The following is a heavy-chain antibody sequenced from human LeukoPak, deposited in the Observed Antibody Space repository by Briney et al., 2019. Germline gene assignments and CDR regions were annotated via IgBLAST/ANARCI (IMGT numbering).Heavy chain of an antibody. D-gene: IGHD5-18*01. J-gene: IGHJ4*02. CDR3: AEDSGGYTYIFDH. CDR1: GFTFSSYG. CDR2: ISYDGSNK. V-gene: IGHV3-30*18. Sequence: GGSLRLSCAASGFTFSSYGIHWVRQAPGKGLERVAVISYDGSNKYYADSVKGRFTISRDNSKNTLHLQMSSLRAEDTAVYYCAEDSGGYTYIFDHWGQGTLVTVSS.